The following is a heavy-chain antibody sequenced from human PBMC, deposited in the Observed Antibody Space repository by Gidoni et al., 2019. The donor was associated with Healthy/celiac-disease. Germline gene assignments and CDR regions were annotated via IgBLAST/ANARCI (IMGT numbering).Heavy chain of an antibody. V-gene: IGHV3-21*01. CDR2: ISSSSSYI. CDR1: VFTFSSYS. Sequence: EVQLVESGGGLVKPGGSLRLSCAASVFTFSSYSMNWVRQAPGKGLEWVSSISSSSSYIYYADSVKGRFTISRDNAKNSLYLQMNSLRAEDTAVYYCARSGTGVGAFDIWGQGTMVTVSS. J-gene: IGHJ3*02. D-gene: IGHD7-27*01. CDR3: ARSGTGVGAFDI.